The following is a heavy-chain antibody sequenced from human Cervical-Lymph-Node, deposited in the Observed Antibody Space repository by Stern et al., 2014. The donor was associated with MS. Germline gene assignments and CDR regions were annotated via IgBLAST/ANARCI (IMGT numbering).Heavy chain of an antibody. V-gene: IGHV2-26*01. CDR2: LFPNDKK. D-gene: IGHD3-16*01. CDR1: GFSLSNARMG. CDR3: ARMSGSILYAWANYFDY. Sequence: QVTLKESGPVLVKPTETLTLTCTVSGFSLSNARMGVSWIRQPPGKALEWLAHLFPNDKKSYRTSLKSRLTISKDTSKSQVVLTVTNMDPVDTATYYCARMSGSILYAWANYFDYWGQGILVIVSS. J-gene: IGHJ4*02.